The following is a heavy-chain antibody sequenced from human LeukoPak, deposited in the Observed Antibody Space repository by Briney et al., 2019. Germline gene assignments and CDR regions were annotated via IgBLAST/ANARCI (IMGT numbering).Heavy chain of an antibody. CDR3: ARTGGGDYPIDY. V-gene: IGHV4-30-4*01. J-gene: IGHJ4*02. CDR2: IYYSGST. D-gene: IGHD2-21*02. Sequence: SETLSLTCTVSGGSISSGDYFWSWIRQPPEKGLEWIGYIYYSGSTYYNPSLKSRVTISVDTSKNQFSLKLSSVTAADTAVYYCARTGGGDYPIDYWGQGTLVTVSS. CDR1: GGSISSGDYF.